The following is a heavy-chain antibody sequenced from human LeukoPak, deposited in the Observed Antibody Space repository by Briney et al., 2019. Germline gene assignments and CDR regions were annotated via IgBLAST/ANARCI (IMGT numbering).Heavy chain of an antibody. J-gene: IGHJ5*02. V-gene: IGHV3-21*01. CDR3: ARWATDVTRWFDP. D-gene: IGHD1-1*01. CDR2: ISRASESI. CDR1: GFTFNTYS. Sequence: GGSLRLSCAASGFTFNTYSMSWVRQAPGKGLEWVSIISRASESIFYADSVKGRFTISRDNAKNSLYLQMNGLRAEDTAVYYCARWATDVTRWFDPWGQGTRVTVSS.